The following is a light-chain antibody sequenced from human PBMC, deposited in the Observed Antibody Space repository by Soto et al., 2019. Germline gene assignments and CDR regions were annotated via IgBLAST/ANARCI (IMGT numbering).Light chain of an antibody. V-gene: IGKV3-15*01. CDR1: QNVYTN. CDR2: GAS. CDR3: QQYNSWPPYT. J-gene: IGKJ2*01. Sequence: ETVMTQSPATLFVSPGETATLSCRASQNVYTNLAWYQQKPGQAPRLVLYGASTRATGVPARFSGSGSGTEFTLTISSLQSEDFAVYYCQQYNSWPPYTFGQGTKVEI.